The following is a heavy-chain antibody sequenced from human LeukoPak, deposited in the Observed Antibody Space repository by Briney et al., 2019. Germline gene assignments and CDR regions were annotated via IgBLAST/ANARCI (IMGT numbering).Heavy chain of an antibody. D-gene: IGHD1-26*01. CDR2: ISYDGSNK. Sequence: GRSLRLSCAASGFTFSSYAMHWVRQAPGKGLEWVAVISYDGSNKYYADSVKGRFTISRDNSKNTLYLQMNSLRAEDTAMYYCATTTLGGSYPFDYWGQGTLVTVSS. J-gene: IGHJ4*02. V-gene: IGHV3-30-3*01. CDR3: ATTTLGGSYPFDY. CDR1: GFTFSSYA.